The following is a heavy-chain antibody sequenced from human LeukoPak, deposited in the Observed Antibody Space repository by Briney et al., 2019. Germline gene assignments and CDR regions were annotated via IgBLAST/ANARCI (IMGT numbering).Heavy chain of an antibody. CDR1: GYTFTSYY. CDR3: ASLSLHRSVSGYLDY. CDR2: INPSGGST. V-gene: IGHV1-46*01. Sequence: ASVKVSCKASGYTFTSYYMHWVRQAPGQGLEWMGIINPSGGSTSYAQKFQGRVTMTRDTSTSTVYMELSSLRSEDTAVYYCASLSLHRSVSGYLDYWGQGTLVTVSS. D-gene: IGHD2-15*01. J-gene: IGHJ4*02.